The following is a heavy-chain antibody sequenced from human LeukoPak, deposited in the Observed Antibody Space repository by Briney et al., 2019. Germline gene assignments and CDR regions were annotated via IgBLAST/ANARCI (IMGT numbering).Heavy chain of an antibody. J-gene: IGHJ4*02. CDR1: GYTFTTYG. V-gene: IGHV1-18*01. Sequence: ASVKVSCKASGYTFTTYGISWVRQAPGQGLEWMAWISAYNGNTNYAQNLQGRFTMTTDTSTTTAYMELRSLRSDNTAFYYCARRTYSSSSSLFDYWGQGTMVTVSS. CDR3: ARRTYSSSSSLFDY. D-gene: IGHD6-6*01. CDR2: ISAYNGNT.